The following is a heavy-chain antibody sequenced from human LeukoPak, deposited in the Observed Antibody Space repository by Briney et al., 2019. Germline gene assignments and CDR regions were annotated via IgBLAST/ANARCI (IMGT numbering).Heavy chain of an antibody. V-gene: IGHV1-18*04. CDR3: ARVPRFGKPQNWFDP. Sequence: ASVKVSCKPSRYTFTSYGISRVRQAPGQRLEWMGWISAYNGNTNYAQKLQGRVTMTTDTSTSTAYMELRSLRSDDTAVYYCARVPRFGKPQNWFDPWGQGTLVTVSS. J-gene: IGHJ5*02. D-gene: IGHD3-10*01. CDR2: ISAYNGNT. CDR1: RYTFTSYG.